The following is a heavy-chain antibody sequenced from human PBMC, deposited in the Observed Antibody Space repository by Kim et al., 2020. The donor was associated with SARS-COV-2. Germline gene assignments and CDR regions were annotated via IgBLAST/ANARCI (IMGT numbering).Heavy chain of an antibody. CDR2: IYYSGST. D-gene: IGHD3-10*01. V-gene: IGHV4-31*03. J-gene: IGHJ4*02. CDR3: ARVPLSGSYYNAPYYFDY. Sequence: SETLSLTCTVSGGSISSGGYYWSWIRQHPGKGLEWIGYIYYSGSTYYNPSLKSRVTISVDTSKNQFSLKLSSVTAADTAVYYCARVPLSGSYYNAPYYFDYWGQGTLVTVSS. CDR1: GGSISSGGYY.